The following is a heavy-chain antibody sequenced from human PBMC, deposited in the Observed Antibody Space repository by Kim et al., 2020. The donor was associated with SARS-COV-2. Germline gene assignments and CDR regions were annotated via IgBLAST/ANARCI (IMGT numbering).Heavy chain of an antibody. D-gene: IGHD3-10*01. Sequence: TNYNPSLKSRVTISVDTSKNQFSLKLSSVTAADTAVYYCARDSGWFGLDYWGQGTLVTVSS. V-gene: IGHV4-34*01. CDR3: ARDSGWFGLDY. J-gene: IGHJ4*02. CDR2: T.